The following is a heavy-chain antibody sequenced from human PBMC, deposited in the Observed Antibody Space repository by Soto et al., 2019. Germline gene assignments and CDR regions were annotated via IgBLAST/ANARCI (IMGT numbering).Heavy chain of an antibody. Sequence: GGSLRLSCVASGFTFSDYYMGWVHQAPGKGLEWVSYLSQTATAIHYADSVRGRFTISRDNAKNSMFLEMSSLRVEDTAMYYCARWSSAFDYWGRGTLVTVSS. CDR3: ARWSSAFDY. CDR1: GFTFSDYY. CDR2: LSQTATAI. J-gene: IGHJ4*02. V-gene: IGHV3-11*01.